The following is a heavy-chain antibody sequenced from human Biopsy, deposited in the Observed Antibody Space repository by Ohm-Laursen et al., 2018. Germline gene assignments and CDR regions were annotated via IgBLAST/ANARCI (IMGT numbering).Heavy chain of an antibody. Sequence: SVKVSCKPSGYTFPNFGISWVRQAPGRGLEWMGWISPYNGNGDYEKNFHGRVTLTADTSTSTVYMELRSLRSGDTAVYYCATSHCFESTDYAFDFWGQGTMVSVSS. CDR1: GYTFPNFG. CDR3: ATSHCFESTDYAFDF. CDR2: ISPYNGNG. D-gene: IGHD2-21*01. J-gene: IGHJ3*01. V-gene: IGHV1-18*01.